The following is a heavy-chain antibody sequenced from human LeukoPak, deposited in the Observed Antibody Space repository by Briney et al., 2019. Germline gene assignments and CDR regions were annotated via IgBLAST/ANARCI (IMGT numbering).Heavy chain of an antibody. CDR1: GFTFSSYA. J-gene: IGHJ3*02. CDR2: TSYDGSIK. D-gene: IGHD3-9*01. V-gene: IGHV3-30*14. CDR3: ARRGSYDIDAFDI. Sequence: PGGSLRLSCAASGFTFSSYAIHWVRQAPGKGLEWVAVTSYDGSIKHYPDSVKGRLTISRDNSKNTLYLQMNSLRAEDTAVYYCARRGSYDIDAFDIWGQGTMVTVSS.